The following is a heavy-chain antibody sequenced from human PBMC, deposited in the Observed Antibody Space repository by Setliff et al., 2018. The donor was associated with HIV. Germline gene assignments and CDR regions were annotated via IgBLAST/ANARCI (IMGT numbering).Heavy chain of an antibody. Sequence: PSETLSLTCTVSGGSISSSSYYWGWIRQPPGKGLEWIGSIYYSGSTYYNPSLKSRVTISVDTSKNQFSLKLTSVTAADTAVYYCARVTTGMIVVPWGQGTLVTVSS. J-gene: IGHJ5*02. CDR3: ARVTTGMIVVP. V-gene: IGHV4-39*01. CDR1: GGSISSSSYY. D-gene: IGHD3-22*01. CDR2: IYYSGST.